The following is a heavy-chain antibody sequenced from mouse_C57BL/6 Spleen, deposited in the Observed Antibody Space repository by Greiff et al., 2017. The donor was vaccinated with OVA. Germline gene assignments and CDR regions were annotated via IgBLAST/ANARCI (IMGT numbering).Heavy chain of an antibody. CDR2: IWSGGST. CDR1: GFSLTSYG. J-gene: IGHJ4*01. V-gene: IGHV2-2*01. Sequence: QVQLQQSGPGLVQPSQSLSITCTVSGFSLTSYGVHWVHQSPGKGLEWLGVIWSGGSTDYNAAFISRLSISKDNSKSQVFFKMNSLQADDTAIYYCARKDSYAMDYWGQGTSVTVSA. CDR3: ARKDSYAMDY.